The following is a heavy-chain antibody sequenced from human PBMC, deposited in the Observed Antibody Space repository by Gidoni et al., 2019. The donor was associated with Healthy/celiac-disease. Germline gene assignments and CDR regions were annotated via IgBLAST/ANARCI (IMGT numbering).Heavy chain of an antibody. CDR3: ASQYSSSSFDY. V-gene: IGHV1-2*02. Sequence: QVQLVQSGAEVKKPGASVKVSCKASGYTFTGYYMNWVRQAPGQGLEWMGWITPNSGGTNNAQKFQGRVNMTRETSISTAYMELSRLRYDDTAVYYCASQYSSSSFDYWGQGTLVTVSS. CDR2: ITPNSGGT. CDR1: GYTFTGYY. D-gene: IGHD6-6*01. J-gene: IGHJ4*02.